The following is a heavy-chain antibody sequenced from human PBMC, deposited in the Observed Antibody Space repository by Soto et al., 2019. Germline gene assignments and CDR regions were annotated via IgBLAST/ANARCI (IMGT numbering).Heavy chain of an antibody. CDR3: ARSGGGRLAHDAFDI. J-gene: IGHJ3*02. V-gene: IGHV3-30*04. D-gene: IGHD3-9*01. CDR2: ISYDGSNK. Sequence: GGSLRLSCAASGFTFSSYAMHWVRQAPGKGLEWVAVISYDGSNKYYADSVKGRFTISRDNSKNTLYLQMNSLRAEDTAVYYCARSGGGRLAHDAFDIWGQGTMVTVSS. CDR1: GFTFSSYA.